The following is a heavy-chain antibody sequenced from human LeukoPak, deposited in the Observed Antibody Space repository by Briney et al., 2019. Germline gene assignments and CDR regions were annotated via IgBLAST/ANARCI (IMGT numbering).Heavy chain of an antibody. J-gene: IGHJ6*03. Sequence: GGSLRLSCAEPGFTFSGFGMNWVRQAPGKGLEWVSYISPTSGAIYYSGSVKGRFTVSRDNAKNSLYLQMNSLRVEDTAVYYCARDRHYPAPSTVTTDYYRYMDVWGKGTTVTVSS. CDR3: ARDRHYPAPSTVTTDYYRYMDV. V-gene: IGHV3-48*04. CDR1: GFTFSGFG. CDR2: ISPTSGAI. D-gene: IGHD4-11*01.